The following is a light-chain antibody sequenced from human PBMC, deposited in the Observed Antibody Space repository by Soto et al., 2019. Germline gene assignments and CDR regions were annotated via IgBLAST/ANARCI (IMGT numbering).Light chain of an antibody. V-gene: IGLV2-23*02. Sequence: QSALTQPASVSGSPGQSITISCTGTSSDVGGFNLVSWYQQHPGKDPKLIIYEATKRPSGVSNRFSGSKSGNTASMPISGLQAEDEADYFCCSYARSSTVVFGGGTKVTVL. CDR3: CSYARSSTVV. J-gene: IGLJ2*01. CDR2: EAT. CDR1: SSDVGGFNL.